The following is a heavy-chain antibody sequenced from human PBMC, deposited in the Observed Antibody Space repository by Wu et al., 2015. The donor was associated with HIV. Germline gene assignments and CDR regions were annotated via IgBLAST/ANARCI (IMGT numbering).Heavy chain of an antibody. D-gene: IGHD2-2*01. Sequence: QVQLVQSGAEVKKPGASVKVSCKASGYTFTGYYMHWVRQAPGQGLEWMGWINPNSGGTNYAQKFQGRVTMTRDTSISTAYMELSRLRSDDTAVYYCAREGSIVVVPAAMSGTNWFDPWGQGTLVIVSS. J-gene: IGHJ5*02. V-gene: IGHV1-2*02. CDR2: INPNSGGT. CDR3: AREGSIVVVPAAMSGTNWFDP. CDR1: GYTFTGYY.